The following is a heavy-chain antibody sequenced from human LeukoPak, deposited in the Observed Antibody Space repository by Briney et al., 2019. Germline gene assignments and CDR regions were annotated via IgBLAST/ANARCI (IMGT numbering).Heavy chain of an antibody. J-gene: IGHJ4*02. CDR3: ARNYDSSGYYEDDY. Sequence: ASVKVSCRASGYTFTSYGISWVRQAPGQGLEWMGWISAYNGNTNYAQKLQGRVTMTTDTSTGTAYMELRSLRSDDTAVYYCARNYDSSGYYEDDYWGQGTLVTVSS. CDR2: ISAYNGNT. CDR1: GYTFTSYG. V-gene: IGHV1-18*01. D-gene: IGHD3-22*01.